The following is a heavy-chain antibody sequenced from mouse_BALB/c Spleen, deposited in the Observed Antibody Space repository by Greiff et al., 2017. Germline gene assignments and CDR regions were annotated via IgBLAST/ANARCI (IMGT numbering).Heavy chain of an antibody. CDR3: SRYGNYEDAMDY. D-gene: IGHD2-1*01. CDR1: GYTFTNYW. J-gene: IGHJ4*01. Sequence: VQLQQSGAELVRPGTSVKISCKASGYTFTNYWLGWVKQRPGHGLEWIGDIYPGGGYTNYNEKFKGKATLTADTSSSTAYMQLSSLTSEASAVYFCSRYGNYEDAMDYWGQGTSVTVSS. V-gene: IGHV1-63*02. CDR2: IYPGGGYT.